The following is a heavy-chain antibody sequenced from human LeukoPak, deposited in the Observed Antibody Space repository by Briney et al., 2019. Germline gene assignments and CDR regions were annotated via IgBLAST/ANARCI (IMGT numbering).Heavy chain of an antibody. V-gene: IGHV3-23*01. J-gene: IGHJ6*02. CDR3: AKSSTSQRGYYGMDV. CDR1: GFTFSDYA. CDR2: ITDSGSST. Sequence: GSLRLSCSASGFTFSDYAMSWVRQAPGKGLEWVSFITDSGSSTYYADSVKGRFTISRDSSKNTLSLQMNSLRVEDTGVYFCAKSSTSQRGYYGMDVWGQGTTVTVSS. D-gene: IGHD6-25*01.